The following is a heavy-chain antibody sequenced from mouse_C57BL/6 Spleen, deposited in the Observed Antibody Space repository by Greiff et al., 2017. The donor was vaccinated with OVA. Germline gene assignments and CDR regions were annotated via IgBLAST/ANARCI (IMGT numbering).Heavy chain of an antibody. Sequence: QVHVKQSGPGLVQPSQSLSITCTVSGFSLTSYGVHWVRQSPGKGLEWLGVIWSGGSTDYNAAFISRLSISKDNSKSQVFFKMNSLQADDTAIYYCARRGNGNNVDYAMDYWGQGTSVTVSS. CDR2: IWSGGST. D-gene: IGHD2-1*01. CDR3: ARRGNGNNVDYAMDY. V-gene: IGHV2-2*01. J-gene: IGHJ4*01. CDR1: GFSLTSYG.